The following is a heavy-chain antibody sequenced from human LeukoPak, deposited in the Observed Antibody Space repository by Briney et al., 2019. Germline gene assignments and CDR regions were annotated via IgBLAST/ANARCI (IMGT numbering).Heavy chain of an antibody. J-gene: IGHJ4*02. CDR3: AKDQGIAVAGFDY. CDR1: GFTFSSYG. CDR2: IRYDGSNK. D-gene: IGHD6-19*01. V-gene: IGHV3-30*02. Sequence: PGGSLRLSCAASGFTFSSYGMHWVRQAPGKGLEWVAFIRYDGSNKYYADSVKGRFTISRDNSKNTLYLQMNSLRAEDTAVYYCAKDQGIAVAGFDYWGQGTLVTVSS.